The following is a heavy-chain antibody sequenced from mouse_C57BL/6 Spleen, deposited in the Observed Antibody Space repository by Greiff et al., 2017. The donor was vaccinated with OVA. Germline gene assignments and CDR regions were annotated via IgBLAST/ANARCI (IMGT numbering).Heavy chain of an antibody. D-gene: IGHD1-1*01. CDR2: ISGGGGNT. CDR3: ARHYYGSPGWFAY. V-gene: IGHV5-9*01. J-gene: IGHJ3*01. CDR1: GFTFSSYT. Sequence: EVQRVESGGGLVKPEGSLKLSCAASGFTFSSYTMSWVRQTPEKRLEWVATISGGGGNTYYPDSVKGRFTISRDNAKNTLYLQMSSLRSEDTALYYCARHYYGSPGWFAYWGQGTLVTVSA.